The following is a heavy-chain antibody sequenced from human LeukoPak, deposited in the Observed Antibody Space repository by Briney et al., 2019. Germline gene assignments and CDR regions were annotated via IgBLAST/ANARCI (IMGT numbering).Heavy chain of an antibody. D-gene: IGHD6-13*01. J-gene: IGHJ4*02. CDR2: LSGSGGIK. Sequence: PGGSLRLSCAASGFTFSSYSMNWVRQAPGEGLEWVSTLSGSGGIKNYADSVKGRFTISRDNSKNSLYLQMDSLRVEDTAVYYCAKSLAPPVTGDWGQGTLVTVSS. V-gene: IGHV3-23*01. CDR1: GFTFSSYS. CDR3: AKSLAPPVTGD.